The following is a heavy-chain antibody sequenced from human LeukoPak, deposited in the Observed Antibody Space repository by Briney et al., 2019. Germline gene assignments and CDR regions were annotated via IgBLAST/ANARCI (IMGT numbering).Heavy chain of an antibody. CDR1: GYSFTTHW. CDR3: ARLRDAAMIADY. Sequence: GESLKISCKGSGYSFTTHWIGWVRQMPGKGLEWMGIIYPGDSETRYSPSFQGQVTISADKSISTAYLQWSSLKASDSAIYFCARLRDAAMIADYWGQGTLVSVSS. J-gene: IGHJ4*02. V-gene: IGHV5-51*01. D-gene: IGHD5-18*01. CDR2: IYPGDSET.